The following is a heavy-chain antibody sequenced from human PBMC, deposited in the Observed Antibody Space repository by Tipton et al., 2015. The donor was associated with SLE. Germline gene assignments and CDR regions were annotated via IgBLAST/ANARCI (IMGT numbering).Heavy chain of an antibody. CDR3: ARLGYYDSTAGY. D-gene: IGHD3-22*01. V-gene: IGHV4-59*12. CDR1: GGSISSYY. Sequence: TLSLTCTVSGGSISSYYWSWIRQPPGKGLEWVGSIYYSGSTSYNPSLKSRVTISVDTSKNQFSLKLSSVTAADTAVYYCARLGYYDSTAGYWGQGTLVTVSS. J-gene: IGHJ4*02. CDR2: IYYSGST.